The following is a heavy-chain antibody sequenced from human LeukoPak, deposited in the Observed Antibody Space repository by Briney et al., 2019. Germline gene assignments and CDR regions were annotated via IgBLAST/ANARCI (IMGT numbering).Heavy chain of an antibody. J-gene: IGHJ4*02. D-gene: IGHD3-10*01. CDR3: ARGPYGSGSYYFDY. CDR2: IIPIFGTA. Sequence: ASVTVSCTASGGTFSSYAISWVRQAPGQGLEWMGGIIPIFGTANYAQKFQGRVTITADESTSTAYMELSSLRSEDTAVYYCARGPYGSGSYYFDYWGQGTLVTVSS. CDR1: GGTFSSYA. V-gene: IGHV1-69*13.